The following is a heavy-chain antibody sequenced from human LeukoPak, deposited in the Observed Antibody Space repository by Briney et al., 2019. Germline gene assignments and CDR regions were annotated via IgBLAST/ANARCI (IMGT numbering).Heavy chain of an antibody. CDR1: GGSISSGSYY. D-gene: IGHD3-22*01. Sequence: TLSLTCTVSGGSISSGSYYWSWIRRPAGKGLEWIGRIYTSGSTNYDPSLKSRVTISLDTSENHFSLKLSSVTAADTAAYYCARVTTGGYYNYWGQGTLVTVSS. CDR2: IYTSGST. CDR3: ARVTTGGYYNY. V-gene: IGHV4-61*02. J-gene: IGHJ4*02.